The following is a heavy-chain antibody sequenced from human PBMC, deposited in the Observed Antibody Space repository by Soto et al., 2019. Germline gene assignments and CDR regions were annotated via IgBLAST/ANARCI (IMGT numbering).Heavy chain of an antibody. D-gene: IGHD6-19*01. J-gene: IGHJ4*02. CDR1: GDSLNSGSFF. V-gene: IGHV4-39*01. CDR3: VRRGAVAVSHFDF. Sequence: QLQLQESGPGLVKPSETLSLTCTVSGDSLNSGSFFWGWIRQPPGKGLEWIGHIYFTGTTSYSPFLKSRVTMFVDTSKNKFSLMLTSVTAADTAVYYCVRRGAVAVSHFDFWGQGTLVNVSS. CDR2: IYFTGTT.